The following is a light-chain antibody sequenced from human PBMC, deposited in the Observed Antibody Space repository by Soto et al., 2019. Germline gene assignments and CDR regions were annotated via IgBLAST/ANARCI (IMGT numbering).Light chain of an antibody. V-gene: IGKV1-6*01. CDR1: QDIRSD. J-gene: IGKJ4*01. Sequence: AIQMTQFPSSLSASVGDRVTITSRASQDIRSDLGWYQQRPGKAPKLLIYAASSLQSGVPSRFSGSGSGTDFTLTISSLQPEDFATYYCLQDHNYPLTFGGGTKVEIK. CDR3: LQDHNYPLT. CDR2: AAS.